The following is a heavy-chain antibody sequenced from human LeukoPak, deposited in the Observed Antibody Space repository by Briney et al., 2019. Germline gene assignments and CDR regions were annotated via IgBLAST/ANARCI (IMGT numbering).Heavy chain of an antibody. J-gene: IGHJ6*02. CDR1: GGSISSGSYY. Sequence: SETPSLTCTVSGGSISSGSYYWSWIRQPAGKGLEWIGRIYTSGSTNYNPSLKSRVTISVDTSKNQFSLKLSSVTAADTAVYYCARGELDPYYYYYGMDVWGQETTVTVSS. V-gene: IGHV4-61*02. CDR3: ARGELDPYYYYYGMDV. D-gene: IGHD1-1*01. CDR2: IYTSGST.